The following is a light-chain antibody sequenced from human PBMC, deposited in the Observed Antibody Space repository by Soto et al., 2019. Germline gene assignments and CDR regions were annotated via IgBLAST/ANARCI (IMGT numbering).Light chain of an antibody. V-gene: IGKV1-5*01. CDR1: QSVGTW. CDR2: DAS. Sequence: DIQMTQSPSTLSASEGDRVTVTCRASQSVGTWLAWYQQKPGRAPNLLIYDASTLASAVPSRFSGSGSGTEFTLTISSLQSDDFATYYCQHYNSFSPWAFGQGTKVDIK. CDR3: QHYNSFSPWA. J-gene: IGKJ1*01.